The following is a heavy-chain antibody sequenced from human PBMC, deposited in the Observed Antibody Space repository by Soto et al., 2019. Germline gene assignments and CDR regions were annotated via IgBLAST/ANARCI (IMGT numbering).Heavy chain of an antibody. CDR3: ARGSLAAAANWFDP. D-gene: IGHD6-13*01. CDR2: IYYSGST. CDR1: GGSISSYY. V-gene: IGHV4-59*01. J-gene: IGHJ5*02. Sequence: SETLSLTCTVSGGSISSYYWSWIRQPPGKGLEWIGYIYYSGSTNYNPSLKSRVTISVDTSKNQFSLKLSSVTAADTAVYYCARGSLAAAANWFDPWGQGTLVTVSS.